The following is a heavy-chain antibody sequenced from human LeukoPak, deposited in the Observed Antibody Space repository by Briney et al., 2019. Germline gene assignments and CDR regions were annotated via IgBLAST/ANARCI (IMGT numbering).Heavy chain of an antibody. CDR2: ISSSKSST. D-gene: IGHD3-22*01. V-gene: IGHV3-11*05. CDR1: GFTFSDYY. CDR3: ARDFIHRSGEANY. J-gene: IGHJ4*02. Sequence: GGSLRLSCVASGFTFSDYYMSWIHQAPGKGLEWISYISSSKSSTNYADSVKGRFTISRDNPKNSLYLLMNSLRAEDTAMYYCARDFIHRSGEANYWGQGTLVTVSS.